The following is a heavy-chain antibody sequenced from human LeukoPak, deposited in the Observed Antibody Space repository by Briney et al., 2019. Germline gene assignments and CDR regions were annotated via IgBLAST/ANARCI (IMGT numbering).Heavy chain of an antibody. D-gene: IGHD3-22*01. Sequence: GGSLRLSCAASGFTFSRYWMHWVRQAPGKGLVWVSRIKSDESTNYADSVKGRFTISRDNAKNTVSLQMNSLRAEDTGVYYCARAPAEIGGYYPEYFRHWGQGTLVTVYS. CDR2: IKSDEST. V-gene: IGHV3-74*01. J-gene: IGHJ1*01. CDR1: GFTFSRYW. CDR3: ARAPAEIGGYYPEYFRH.